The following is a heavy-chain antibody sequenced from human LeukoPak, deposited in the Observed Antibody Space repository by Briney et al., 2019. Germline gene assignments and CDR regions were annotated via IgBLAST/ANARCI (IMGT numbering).Heavy chain of an antibody. D-gene: IGHD3-3*01. CDR2: IIPIFGTA. CDR1: GGTFSSYA. V-gene: IGHV1-69*01. Sequence: ASVKVSCKASGGTFSSYAISWVRQAPGQGLEWMGGIIPIFGTANYAQKFQGRVTITAGESTSTAYMELSSLRSEDTAVYYCARVGYDFWSGTHYYYYMDIWGKGTTVTVSS. CDR3: ARVGYDFWSGTHYYYYMDI. J-gene: IGHJ6*03.